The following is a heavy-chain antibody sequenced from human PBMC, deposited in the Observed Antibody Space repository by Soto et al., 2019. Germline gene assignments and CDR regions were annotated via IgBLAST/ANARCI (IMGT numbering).Heavy chain of an antibody. J-gene: IGHJ6*02. D-gene: IGHD2-2*01. Sequence: PGGSLRLSCAASGFTFSSYGMHWVRQAPGKGLEWVAVIRYDGSNKYYADSVKGRFTISRDNSKNTLYLQMNSLRAEDTAVYYCERGPIVVVPAVNSGYKTYNDILDLWGQGITVTGS. V-gene: IGHV3-33*01. CDR2: IRYDGSNK. CDR1: GFTFSSYG. CDR3: ERGPIVVVPAVNSGYKTYNDILDL.